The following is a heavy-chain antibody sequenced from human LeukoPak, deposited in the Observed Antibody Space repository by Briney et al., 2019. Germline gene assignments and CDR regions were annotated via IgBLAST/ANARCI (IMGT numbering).Heavy chain of an antibody. V-gene: IGHV4-39*01. CDR2: MFYNGIT. CDR3: ASLNWGSGWFDP. D-gene: IGHD7-27*01. J-gene: IGHJ5*02. CDR1: GGSISSSSYY. Sequence: SETLSLTCTVSGGSISSSSYYWGWIRQPPGKGLEWIGSMFYNGITYYNPSLKSRVIISVDTSKNQFSLKLSSVTAADTAVYYCASLNWGSGWFDPWRQGTLVTVSS.